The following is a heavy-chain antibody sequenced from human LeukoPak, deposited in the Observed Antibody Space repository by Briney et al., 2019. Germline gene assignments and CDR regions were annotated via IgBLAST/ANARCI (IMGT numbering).Heavy chain of an antibody. D-gene: IGHD6-19*01. J-gene: IGHJ4*02. V-gene: IGHV3-30*18. CDR3: AKGEQWLVPLDY. CDR2: ISYDGSNK. Sequence: PGGSLRLSCVASGFGFHDHYMSWVRQAPGKGLEWVAVISYDGSNKYYADSVKGRFTISRDNSKNTLYLQMNSLRAEDTAVYYCAKGEQWLVPLDYWGQGTLVTVSS. CDR1: GFGFHDHY.